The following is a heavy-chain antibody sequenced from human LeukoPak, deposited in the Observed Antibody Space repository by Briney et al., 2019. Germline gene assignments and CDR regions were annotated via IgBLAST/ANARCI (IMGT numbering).Heavy chain of an antibody. Sequence: ASVKVSCKASGYTFTSYDINWVRQATGQGLEWMGWMNPNSGNTGYAQKFQGRVTMTRNTSISTAYMELSSLRSEDTAVYYCARGVWGHYYYYYYGMDVWGQGTTVTVSS. D-gene: IGHD3-16*01. CDR2: MNPNSGNT. J-gene: IGHJ6*02. V-gene: IGHV1-8*01. CDR3: ARGVWGHYYYYYYGMDV. CDR1: GYTFTSYD.